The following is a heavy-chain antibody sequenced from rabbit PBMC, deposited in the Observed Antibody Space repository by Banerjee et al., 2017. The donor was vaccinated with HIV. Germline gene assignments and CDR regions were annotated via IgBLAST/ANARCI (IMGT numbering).Heavy chain of an antibody. J-gene: IGHJ4*01. CDR3: AREDVGGSVSL. Sequence: QLKETGGGLVQPGGSLTLSCKASGFDFSSYYMSWVRQAPGKGLEWIGCIYGDSSGITYYANWVNGRFTISSDNAQNTVDLQMNSLTAADTATYFCAREDVGGSVSLRGPGTLVTV. D-gene: IGHD1-1*01. CDR2: IYGDSSGIT. CDR1: GFDFSSYY. V-gene: IGHV1S7*01.